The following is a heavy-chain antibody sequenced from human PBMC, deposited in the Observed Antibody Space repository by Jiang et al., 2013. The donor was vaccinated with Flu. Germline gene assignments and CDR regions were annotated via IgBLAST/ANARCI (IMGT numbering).Heavy chain of an antibody. Sequence: GAEVKKPGESLKISCKGSGYSFTSYWIGWVRQMPGKGLEWMGIIYPGDSDTRYSPSFQGQVTIPADKSISTAYLQWSSLKASDTAMYYCARVLYPPLADCTNGVCGLDYWGQGTLVTVSS. J-gene: IGHJ4*02. CDR1: GYSFTSYW. D-gene: IGHD2-8*01. V-gene: IGHV5-51*03. CDR2: IYPGDSDT. CDR3: ARVLYPPLADCTNGVCGLDY.